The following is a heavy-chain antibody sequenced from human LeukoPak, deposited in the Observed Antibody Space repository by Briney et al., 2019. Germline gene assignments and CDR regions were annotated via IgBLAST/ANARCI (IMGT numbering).Heavy chain of an antibody. CDR3: AAGFTSCYSCGWFDP. CDR2: ISTSSAYI. CDR1: GFTFSTYS. Sequence: GGSLRLSCAASGFTFSTYSMNWVRQAPGKGLEWVSSISTSSAYIYYADSVKGRFTISRDNAKNSPYLQMNSLRAEDTAVYYCAAGFTSCYSCGWFDPWGQGALVTVSS. V-gene: IGHV3-21*01. J-gene: IGHJ5*02. D-gene: IGHD2-2*01.